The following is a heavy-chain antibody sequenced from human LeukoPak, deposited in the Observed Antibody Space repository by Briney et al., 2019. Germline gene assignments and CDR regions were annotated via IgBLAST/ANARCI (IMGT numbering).Heavy chain of an antibody. CDR1: GFTFDDYA. V-gene: IGHV3-9*01. Sequence: GRSLRLSCAASGFTFDDYAMHWVRQAPGKGLEWVSGISWNSGSIGYADSVKGRFTISRDNAKNSLYLQMYSLRAEDTAVYYCAKDPYWNYNGIWDSWGQGTLVTVSS. CDR2: ISWNSGSI. CDR3: AKDPYWNYNGIWDS. D-gene: IGHD1-7*01. J-gene: IGHJ4*02.